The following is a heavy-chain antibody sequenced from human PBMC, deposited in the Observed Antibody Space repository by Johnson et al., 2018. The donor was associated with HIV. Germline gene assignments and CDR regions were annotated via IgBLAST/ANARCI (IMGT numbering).Heavy chain of an antibody. D-gene: IGHD4-17*01. Sequence: VQLVESGGGLVQPGGSLRLSCAASGLTVSSNYMNWVRQAPGKGLEWVSIIYSAGRTFYADSVKGRFTISRDNAKNSLYLQMNSLTAEDTAFYYCAKDISRLRLWAFDIWGQGTMVTVSS. CDR1: GLTVSSNY. CDR2: IYSAGRT. J-gene: IGHJ3*02. CDR3: AKDISRLRLWAFDI. V-gene: IGHV3-66*02.